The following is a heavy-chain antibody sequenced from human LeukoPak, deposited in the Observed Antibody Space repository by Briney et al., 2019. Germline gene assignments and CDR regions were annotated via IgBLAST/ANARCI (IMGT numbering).Heavy chain of an antibody. CDR1: GGTFSSYA. V-gene: IGHV1-69*13. Sequence: GASVKVSCKASGGTFSSYAISWVRQAPGQGLEWMGGIIPIFGTANYAQKFQGRVTITADESTSTAYMELSSLRSEDTAVYYCATTAAGTPFLYYYYMDVWGKGTTVTVSS. D-gene: IGHD1-7*01. CDR3: ATTAAGTPFLYYYYMDV. CDR2: IIPIFGTA. J-gene: IGHJ6*03.